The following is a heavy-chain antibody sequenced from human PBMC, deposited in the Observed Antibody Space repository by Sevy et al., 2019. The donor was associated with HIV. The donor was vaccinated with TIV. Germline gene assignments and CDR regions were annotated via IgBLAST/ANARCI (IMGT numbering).Heavy chain of an antibody. Sequence: VGSLRLSCAASGFTFSSYAMSWVRQAPGKGLEWVSTVSSSGVSTYYADSVKGRFTISRDNSKNTLHLQMNSLRAEDTAVYYCARDISPSNYYGSGSYVYWGQGTQVTVSS. CDR1: GFTFSSYA. V-gene: IGHV3-23*01. D-gene: IGHD3-10*01. J-gene: IGHJ4*02. CDR2: VSSSGVST. CDR3: ARDISPSNYYGSGSYVY.